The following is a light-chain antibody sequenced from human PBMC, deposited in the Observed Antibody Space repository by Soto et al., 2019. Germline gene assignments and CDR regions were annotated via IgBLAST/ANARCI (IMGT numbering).Light chain of an antibody. V-gene: IGKV3-11*01. CDR3: QHRHN. CDR1: QSVRRD. Sequence: DIVLTQSPATLSLSPGERATLSCRASQSVRRDFAWYQQKPGQAPRLLIYDASNRATGIPARFSGSGSGTDFTLTINSLQPEDFAVYYCQHRHNFGPGTKVDFK. CDR2: DAS. J-gene: IGKJ3*01.